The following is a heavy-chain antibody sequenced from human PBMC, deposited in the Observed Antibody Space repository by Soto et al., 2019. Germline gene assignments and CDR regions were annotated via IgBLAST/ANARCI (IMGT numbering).Heavy chain of an antibody. V-gene: IGHV3-30-3*01. J-gene: IGHJ4*02. D-gene: IGHD2-21*02. Sequence: VAVISYDGSNKYYADSVKGRFTISRDNSKNTLYLQMNSLRAEDTAVYYCAREAHGGNSGFPFDYWGQGTLVTVSS. CDR2: ISYDGSNK. CDR3: AREAHGGNSGFPFDY.